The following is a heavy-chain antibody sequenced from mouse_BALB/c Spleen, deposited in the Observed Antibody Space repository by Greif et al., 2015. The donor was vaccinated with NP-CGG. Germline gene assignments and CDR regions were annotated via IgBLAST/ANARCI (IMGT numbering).Heavy chain of an antibody. J-gene: IGHJ3*01. Sequence: EVKLQESGGGLVQPGGSLKLSCATSGFTFSDYYMYWVRQTPEKRLEWVAYISNGGGRTYYPDTVKGRFTISRDNAKNTLDLQMSRRKSEDTAMDDCAGHEDYDGAFAYWGQGTLVT. D-gene: IGHD2-4*01. V-gene: IGHV5-12*02. CDR3: AGHEDYDGAFAY. CDR1: GFTFSDYY. CDR2: ISNGGGRT.